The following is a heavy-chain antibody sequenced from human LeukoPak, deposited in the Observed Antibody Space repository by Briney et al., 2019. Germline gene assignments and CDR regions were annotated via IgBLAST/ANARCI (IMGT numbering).Heavy chain of an antibody. CDR3: ARDKTTVTRVFDY. CDR1: GFTFSSYA. V-gene: IGHV3-30*04. Sequence: PGGSLRLSCAASGFTFSSYAMHWVRQAPGKELEGVAVISYDGSNKYYADSVKGRFTISRDNSKNTLYLQMNSLRAEDTAVYYCARDKTTVTRVFDYWGQGTLVTVSS. J-gene: IGHJ4*02. CDR2: ISYDGSNK. D-gene: IGHD4-17*01.